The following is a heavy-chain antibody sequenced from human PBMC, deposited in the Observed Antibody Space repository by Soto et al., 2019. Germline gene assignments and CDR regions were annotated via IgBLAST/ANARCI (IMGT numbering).Heavy chain of an antibody. Sequence: QVQLVESGGGVIQPGGSLSLSCAASRFSIIRHGLHWVRQAPGKGPEWVALISYDGTSTFYADSVKGRFTISRDNSKNSLYLQMTSLRADDTAVYFCARDGNTEPTYYYHMDLWGKGTTVTVSS. CDR1: RFSIIRHG. D-gene: IGHD1-7*01. V-gene: IGHV3-33*05. CDR3: ARDGNTEPTYYYHMDL. CDR2: ISYDGTST. J-gene: IGHJ6*03.